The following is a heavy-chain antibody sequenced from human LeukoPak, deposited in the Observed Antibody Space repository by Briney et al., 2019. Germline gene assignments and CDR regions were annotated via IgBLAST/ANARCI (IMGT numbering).Heavy chain of an antibody. D-gene: IGHD2-21*01. CDR3: ARQAYCGGPSCFALNYMDV. CDR2: IKGDGSET. Sequence: GGSLRLSCVASGSEFTCSEFWMGWVRQAPGERLEWVANIKGDGSETYYVDSVKGRFTISRDNVKNSVYLQMNSLRVDDTSLYRCARQAYCGGPSCFALNYMDVWGKGTTVTVSS. V-gene: IGHV3-7*01. J-gene: IGHJ6*03. CDR1: GSEFTCSEFW.